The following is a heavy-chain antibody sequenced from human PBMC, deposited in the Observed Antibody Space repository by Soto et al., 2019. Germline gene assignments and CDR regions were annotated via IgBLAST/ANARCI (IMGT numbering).Heavy chain of an antibody. Sequence: LSLTCAVSGYSISSSNWWGWIRQPPGKGLEWIGYIYYSGSTYYNPSLKSRVTMSVDTSKNQFSLKLSSVTAVDTAVYYCARVSGAAARYYYYGMDVWGQGTTVTVSS. J-gene: IGHJ6*02. CDR1: GYSISSSNW. CDR3: ARVSGAAARYYYYGMDV. CDR2: IYYSGST. V-gene: IGHV4-28*03. D-gene: IGHD6-13*01.